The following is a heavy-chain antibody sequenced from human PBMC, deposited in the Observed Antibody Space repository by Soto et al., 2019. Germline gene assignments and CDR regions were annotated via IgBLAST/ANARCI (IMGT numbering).Heavy chain of an antibody. J-gene: IGHJ6*02. CDR3: ASAMGEMSEMRFYSIGDHYCGRDF. CDR1: GFTFSSYA. D-gene: IGHD3-16*01. V-gene: IGHV3-30-3*01. Sequence: QVQLVESGGGVVRPGRSLRLSCAASGFTFSSYAIHWVRQAPGKGLEWVAVISYDGSKKYYTESMKGRFPISRDNSKNTGYRQMNSLRAESTVLYFCASAMGEMSEMRFYSIGDHYCGRDFWGLGTTVTVSS. CDR2: ISYDGSKK.